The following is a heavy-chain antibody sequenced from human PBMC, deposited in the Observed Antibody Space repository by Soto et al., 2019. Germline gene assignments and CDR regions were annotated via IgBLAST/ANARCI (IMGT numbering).Heavy chain of an antibody. Sequence: QVQLQESGPGLVKASQTLSLTCTVSGGSISNGGYCWSWIRQHPGKGLEWIGCIQYSGRTYYNPSLKSGVTIAVDTSKSQLSLNLSSVTAADSAVYYCARGVPVWGQGTLVTVSS. V-gene: IGHV4-31*03. CDR1: GGSISNGGYC. CDR3: ARGVPV. CDR2: IQYSGRT. J-gene: IGHJ4*02.